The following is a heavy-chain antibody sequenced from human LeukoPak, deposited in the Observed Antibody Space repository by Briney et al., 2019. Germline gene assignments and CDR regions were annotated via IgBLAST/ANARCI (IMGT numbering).Heavy chain of an antibody. D-gene: IGHD3-22*01. CDR2: LIPNFGTE. J-gene: IGHJ6*03. CDR3: ARDYYDTSGYFKYYFYMDV. Sequence: SVKVSCKASGGTFNNYGIIWVRKAPGQGLEWMGGLIPNFGTENYAQKFQGRVTIPADKSMSTAYMEVRGLRCEDRPVYYCARDYYDTSGYFKYYFYMDVWGKGTTVTVSS. CDR1: GGTFNNYG. V-gene: IGHV1-69*06.